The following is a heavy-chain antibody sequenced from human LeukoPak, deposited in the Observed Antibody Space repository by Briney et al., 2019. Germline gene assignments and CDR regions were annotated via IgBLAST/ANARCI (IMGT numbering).Heavy chain of an antibody. CDR1: GFTVSSNY. Sequence: PGGSLRLSCAASGFTVSSNYMSWVRQAPGKGLEWVSVIYSGGSTYYADSVKGRFTISRDNSKNTLYLQMNSLRAEDTAVYYCARGDSSGYYCYFDYWGQGTLVSVSS. J-gene: IGHJ4*02. D-gene: IGHD3-22*01. CDR3: ARGDSSGYYCYFDY. V-gene: IGHV3-53*01. CDR2: IYSGGST.